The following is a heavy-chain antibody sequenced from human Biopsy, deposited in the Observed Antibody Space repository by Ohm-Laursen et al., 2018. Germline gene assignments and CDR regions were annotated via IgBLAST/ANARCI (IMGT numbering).Heavy chain of an antibody. J-gene: IGHJ4*02. CDR1: GDSISSGVYY. D-gene: IGHD6-25*01. CDR2: ISSGGYR. CDR3: AREAAIIDPRTRAFDY. V-gene: IGHV4-31*01. Sequence: SETLSLTCTVSGDSISSGVYYWNWFRQHPEKGLEWIGYISSGGYRKYTPSLQSLITISMDTSRNQFSLRLNSVTSADTAVYYCAREAAIIDPRTRAFDYWGQGTLVTVSS.